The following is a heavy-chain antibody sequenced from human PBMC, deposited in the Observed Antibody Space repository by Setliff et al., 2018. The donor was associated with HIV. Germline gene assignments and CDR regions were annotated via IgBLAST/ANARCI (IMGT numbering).Heavy chain of an antibody. CDR3: ARESAMYYYDSSGYYYDAFDI. D-gene: IGHD3-22*01. Sequence: PGGSLRLSCAASAFTFSSYSMNWVRQAPGKGLEWVSFISSSSSYIYYADSVKGRFTISRDNAKNSLYLQMNSLRAEDTAVYYCARESAMYYYDSSGYYYDAFDIWGQGTMVTVS. V-gene: IGHV3-21*01. CDR1: AFTFSSYS. CDR2: ISSSSSYI. J-gene: IGHJ3*02.